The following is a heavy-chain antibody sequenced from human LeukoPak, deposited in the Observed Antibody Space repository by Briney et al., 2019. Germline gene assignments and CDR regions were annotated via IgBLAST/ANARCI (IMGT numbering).Heavy chain of an antibody. CDR3: ARERNKQVNSAGKLALYYFDY. CDR2: INHRGST. J-gene: IGHJ4*02. V-gene: IGHV4-34*01. CDR1: GGPFSGYY. Sequence: SETVSLTCAVYGGPFSGYYWSWILQPPGKGLEWIGEINHRGSTNYNPSLKSRVTISVDTSKNQFSLKLSSVTAADTAVYYCARERNKQVNSAGKLALYYFDYWGQGTLFTVSS. D-gene: IGHD4-23*01.